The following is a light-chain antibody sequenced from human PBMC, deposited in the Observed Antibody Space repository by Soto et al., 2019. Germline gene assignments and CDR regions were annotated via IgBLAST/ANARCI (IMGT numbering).Light chain of an antibody. CDR2: DAS. CDR3: QQRSNWPVT. J-gene: IGKJ1*01. V-gene: IGKV3-11*01. Sequence: EIVLTQSPATLSLSPGERATHSCRASQSVGSYLAWYQQKPGQAPRLLIYDASSRATGIPARFSGSGSGTDFTLTISSLEPEDFAVYYCQQRSNWPVTFGQGTEV. CDR1: QSVGSY.